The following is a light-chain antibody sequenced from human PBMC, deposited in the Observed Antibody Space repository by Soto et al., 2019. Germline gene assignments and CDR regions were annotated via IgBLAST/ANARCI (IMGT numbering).Light chain of an antibody. Sequence: ETVMTQSPGTLSVSPGERVTFSCRASQSVSSNLAWYQQKPGQAPRLLIYGASTRATAIPARFSGSGSGTEFTLTISSLQSEDFAVYYCQQYNNWPQTFGPGTKVEIK. V-gene: IGKV3-15*01. CDR1: QSVSSN. CDR2: GAS. CDR3: QQYNNWPQT. J-gene: IGKJ1*01.